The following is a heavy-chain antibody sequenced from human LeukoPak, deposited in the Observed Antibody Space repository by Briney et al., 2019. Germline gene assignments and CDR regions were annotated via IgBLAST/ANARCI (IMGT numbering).Heavy chain of an antibody. V-gene: IGHV3-7*01. CDR2: IKQDGSEK. CDR1: GSTFSTYW. Sequence: GGSLRLSCAASGSTFSTYWMSWVRQAPGKGLEWVANIKQDGSEKYYVDSVKGRFTISRDNAKNSLYLQMNSLRAEDTAVYYCARVGSSSRSCTYWGQGTLVTVSS. CDR3: ARVGSSSRSCTY. D-gene: IGHD6-6*01. J-gene: IGHJ4*02.